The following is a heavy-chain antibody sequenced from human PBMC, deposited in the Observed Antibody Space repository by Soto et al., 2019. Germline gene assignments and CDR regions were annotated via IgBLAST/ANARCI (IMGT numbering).Heavy chain of an antibody. CDR3: ATASEWELDAFDI. CDR1: GFTFSSYS. CDR2: ISSSSSYI. V-gene: IGHV3-21*01. Sequence: GGSLRLSCAASGFTFSSYSMNWVRQAPGKGLEWVSSISSSSSYIYYADSVKGRFTISRDNAKNSLYLQMNSLRAEDTAVYYCATASEWELDAFDIWGQGTMVTVSS. J-gene: IGHJ3*02. D-gene: IGHD1-26*01.